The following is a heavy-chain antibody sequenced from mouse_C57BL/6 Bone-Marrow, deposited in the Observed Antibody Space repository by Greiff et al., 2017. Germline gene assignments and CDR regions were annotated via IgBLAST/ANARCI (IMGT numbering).Heavy chain of an antibody. J-gene: IGHJ3*01. CDR3: ARKGLLRGWFAY. Sequence: VQLQQPGAELVRPGPSVKLSCKASGYTFTSYWMHWVKQRPGQGLEWIGVIDPSDSYTNYDQKFKGKATVTVDTSSSTAYMQLSSVTSEDSAVYYCARKGLLRGWFAYWGQGTLVTVSA. CDR1: GYTFTSYW. D-gene: IGHD1-1*01. V-gene: IGHV1-59*01. CDR2: IDPSDSYT.